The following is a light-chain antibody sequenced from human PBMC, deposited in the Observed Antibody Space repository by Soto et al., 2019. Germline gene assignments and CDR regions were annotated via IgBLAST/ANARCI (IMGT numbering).Light chain of an antibody. V-gene: IGKV3D-15*01. J-gene: IGKJ5*01. Sequence: EIVMTQSPATLSVSPGERATLSCRATQGIGTNLACYQQRPGQAPRLLIYGASTMATGIPASFSGSASGTEFTLTITSLQSEDFAVYYCQQYNYWPITFGQGTRLEIK. CDR2: GAS. CDR1: QGIGTN. CDR3: QQYNYWPIT.